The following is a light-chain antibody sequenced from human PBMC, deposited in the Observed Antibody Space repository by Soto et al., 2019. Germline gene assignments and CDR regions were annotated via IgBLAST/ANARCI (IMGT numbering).Light chain of an antibody. V-gene: IGLV2-14*01. CDR3: ASYTSSSSYV. CDR2: EVS. J-gene: IGLJ1*01. Sequence: QYVLTHPPSLSLSPGPSITISCTGTSSDVGGYNYVSWYQQHPGKAPKLMIYEVSNRPSGVSNRFSGSKSGNTASLTISGLQAEDEADYYCASYTSSSSYVFGTGTKVTVL. CDR1: SSDVGGYNY.